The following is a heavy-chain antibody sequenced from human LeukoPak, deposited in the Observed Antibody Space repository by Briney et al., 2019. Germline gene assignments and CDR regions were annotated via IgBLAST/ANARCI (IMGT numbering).Heavy chain of an antibody. J-gene: IGHJ4*02. Sequence: ASVKVSYRASGYTFTGYYMHWVRLAPGQGLEWMGLINPNSGGTNYAQKFQGRVTMTRDTSISTAYIELSRLRSDDTAVYYCARVGDNGALVEGAIHFDYSGQGTLVTVSS. V-gene: IGHV1-2*02. CDR3: ARVGDNGALVEGAIHFDY. D-gene: IGHD1-26*01. CDR1: GYTFTGYY. CDR2: INPNSGGT.